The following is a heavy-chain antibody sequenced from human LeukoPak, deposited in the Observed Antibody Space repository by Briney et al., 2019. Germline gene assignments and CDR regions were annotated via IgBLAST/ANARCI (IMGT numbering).Heavy chain of an antibody. V-gene: IGHV4-39*01. CDR3: AIVLRLWRGEGDYFDY. CDR1: GDSINDTNYY. J-gene: IGHJ4*02. Sequence: SETLSLTCSVSGDSINDTNYYWGWIRQPPGKGLEWIANIFYRGSTYYNPSLKSRVTISVDTSKNQFSLKLSSVTAADTAVYYCAIVLRLWRGEGDYFDYWGQGTLVTVSS. CDR2: IFYRGST. D-gene: IGHD3-3*01.